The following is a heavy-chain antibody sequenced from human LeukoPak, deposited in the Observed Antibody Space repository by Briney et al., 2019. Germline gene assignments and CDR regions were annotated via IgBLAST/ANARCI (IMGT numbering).Heavy chain of an antibody. CDR3: ARGSRAIVSTKFARGRYMDV. D-gene: IGHD5/OR15-5a*01. J-gene: IGHJ6*03. CDR2: IIPIFGTA. CDR1: GGTFSSYA. Sequence: ASVKVSCKASGGTFSSYAISWVRQAPGQGLEWMGGIIPIFGTANYAQKFQGRVTITADESTSTAYMELSSLRSEDTAVYYCARGSRAIVSTKFARGRYMDVWGKGTTVTASS. V-gene: IGHV1-69*13.